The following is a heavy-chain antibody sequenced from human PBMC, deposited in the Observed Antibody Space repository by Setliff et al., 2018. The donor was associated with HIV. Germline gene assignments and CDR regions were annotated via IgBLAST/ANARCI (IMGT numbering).Heavy chain of an antibody. Sequence: PSETLSLTCTVSGGSFRSGGYYWSWIRQPPGKGLEWIGYIYTSGSTNYNPSLKSRVTISLDTSKNQFSLKLTSVTAADTAVYYCARLSGDYYYFDYWGQGTLVTVSS. CDR2: IYTSGST. V-gene: IGHV4-61*08. J-gene: IGHJ4*02. CDR3: ARLSGDYYYFDY. CDR1: GGSFRSGGYY. D-gene: IGHD2-21*02.